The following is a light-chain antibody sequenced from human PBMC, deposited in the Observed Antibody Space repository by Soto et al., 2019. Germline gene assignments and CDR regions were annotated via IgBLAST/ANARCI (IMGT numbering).Light chain of an antibody. J-gene: IGKJ4*01. CDR3: QQYNNWPLT. CDR1: QSVTSN. V-gene: IGKV3-15*01. Sequence: EIVMTQSPATLSVSPGERATLSCRASQSVTSNLAWYQQKPGQPPRRLIYGASTRATCIPARFSGSGSGTEFTLTISSLQSEDFAVYYCQQYNNWPLTFGGGTKVEIK. CDR2: GAS.